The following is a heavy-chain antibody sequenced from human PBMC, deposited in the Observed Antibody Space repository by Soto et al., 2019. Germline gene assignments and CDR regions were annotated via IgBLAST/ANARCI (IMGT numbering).Heavy chain of an antibody. CDR3: ARVRLVGTVYDAFDI. J-gene: IGHJ3*02. D-gene: IGHD6-19*01. Sequence: EVQLVESGGGLVQPGGSLRLSCAASGFTFSNYWMSWVRQAPGKGLEWVANIKQDGSEKYYVDSVKGRFTISRDNAKNSLYLQMNSLRAEDTGVYYCARVRLVGTVYDAFDIWGQGTMVTVSS. V-gene: IGHV3-7*01. CDR2: IKQDGSEK. CDR1: GFTFSNYW.